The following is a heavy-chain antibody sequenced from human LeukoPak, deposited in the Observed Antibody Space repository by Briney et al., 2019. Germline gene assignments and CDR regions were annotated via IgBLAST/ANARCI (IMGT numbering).Heavy chain of an antibody. V-gene: IGHV1-2*04. CDR3: ASRTTGTTWRAYFDY. CDR1: GYTFTGYY. D-gene: IGHD1-1*01. J-gene: IGHJ4*02. Sequence: ASVKVSCKASGYTFTGYYMHWVRQAPGQGLEWMGWINPNSGGTNYAQKFQGWVTMTRDTSISTAYMELSRLRSDDTAVYYCASRTTGTTWRAYFDYWGQGTLVTVSS. CDR2: INPNSGGT.